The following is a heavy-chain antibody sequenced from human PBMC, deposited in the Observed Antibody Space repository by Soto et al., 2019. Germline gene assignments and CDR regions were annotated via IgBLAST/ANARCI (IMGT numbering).Heavy chain of an antibody. V-gene: IGHV1-46*01. Sequence: ASVKVSCXXXGFIFSDYCXXXGRQAPGQGLEWMGITNPSGDRTXXXQKFQGRVTITRDTSTSTVYMDLSSLRYEDTAVYYCVRDNSQXXXXPAASSWFHPWGQGTPV. CDR3: VRDNSQXXXXPAASSWFHP. D-gene: IGHD2-15*01. CDR1: GFIFSDYC. J-gene: IGHJ5*02. CDR2: TNPSGDRT.